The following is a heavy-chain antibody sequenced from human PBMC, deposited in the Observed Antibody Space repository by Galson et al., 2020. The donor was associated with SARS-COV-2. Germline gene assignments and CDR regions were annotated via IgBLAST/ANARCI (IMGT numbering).Heavy chain of an antibody. J-gene: IGHJ4*02. CDR3: ARAPFPITIFGVVIPLYFYY. V-gene: IGHV4-39*07. Sequence: SETLSLTCPVSGGSISSSSYYWGWIRQPPGKGLEWIGSIYYSGSTYYNPSLKSRVTISVDTSKNQFSLKLSSVTAADTAVYYCARAPFPITIFGVVIPLYFYYWGQGTLVTVSS. CDR1: GGSISSSSYY. CDR2: IYYSGST. D-gene: IGHD3-3*01.